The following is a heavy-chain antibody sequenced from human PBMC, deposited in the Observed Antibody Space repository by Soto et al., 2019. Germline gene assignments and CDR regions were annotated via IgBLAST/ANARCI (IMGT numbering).Heavy chain of an antibody. CDR1: GDSVSSNSAA. Sequence: SQTLSLTCAISGDSVSSNSAAWNWIRQSPSRGLEWLGRTYYRSRWYDGYAESVRGRIAVNPDTSKNQFSLQLNSVTPEDTAVYFCARANDPSGNYIQYFDYWGQGTLVTVSS. J-gene: IGHJ4*02. CDR3: ARANDPSGNYIQYFDY. CDR2: TYYRSRWYD. V-gene: IGHV6-1*01. D-gene: IGHD3-22*01.